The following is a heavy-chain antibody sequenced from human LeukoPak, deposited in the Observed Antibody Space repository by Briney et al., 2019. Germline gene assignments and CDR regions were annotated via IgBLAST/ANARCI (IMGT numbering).Heavy chain of an antibody. J-gene: IGHJ4*02. V-gene: IGHV3-21*01. CDR1: GFTFSSYA. D-gene: IGHD7-27*01. Sequence: PGGSLRLSCAASGFTFSSYAMSWVRQAPGKGLEWVSSISSSSSYIYYADSVKGRFTISRDNAKNSLYLQMNSLRAEDTAVYYCARGGRGEFDYWGQGTLVTVSS. CDR2: ISSSSSYI. CDR3: ARGGRGEFDY.